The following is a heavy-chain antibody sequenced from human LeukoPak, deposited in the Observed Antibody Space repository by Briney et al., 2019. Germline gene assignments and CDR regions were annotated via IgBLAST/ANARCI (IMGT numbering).Heavy chain of an antibody. D-gene: IGHD4-11*01. Sequence: SETLSLTCTVSGGSISSSSFYWGWIRQPPGKGLEWIGSIYYSGSTYYNPSLKSRVTISVDTSKNQFSLKLSSVTAADTAVYYCARARTLYSNYDYWGQGILVTVSS. CDR1: GGSISSSSFY. J-gene: IGHJ4*02. V-gene: IGHV4-39*07. CDR3: ARARTLYSNYDY. CDR2: IYYSGST.